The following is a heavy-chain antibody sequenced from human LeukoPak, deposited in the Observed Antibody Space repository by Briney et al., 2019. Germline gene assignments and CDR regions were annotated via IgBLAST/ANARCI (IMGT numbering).Heavy chain of an antibody. CDR2: ISGSGGST. CDR1: GFTFSSYA. J-gene: IGHJ4*02. Sequence: PGGSLRLSCAASGFTFSSYAMSWVRQAPGKGLEWVSAISGSGGSTYYADSVKGRFTISRDNSKNTLYLQMNSLRAEDTAVYYCAKEGSPYYYDSSGYIMDYWGQGTLVTVSS. D-gene: IGHD3-22*01. V-gene: IGHV3-23*01. CDR3: AKEGSPYYYDSSGYIMDY.